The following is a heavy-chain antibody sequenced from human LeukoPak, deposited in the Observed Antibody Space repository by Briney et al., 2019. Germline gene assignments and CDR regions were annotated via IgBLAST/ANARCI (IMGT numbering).Heavy chain of an antibody. Sequence: SQTLSLTCTVSDGSISSGSYYWSWIRQPAGKGLEWIGRIYTSGSTNYNPSLKSRVTISVDTSKNQFSLKLSSVTAADTAVYYCARGFYDFWSGWYYFDYWGQGTLVTVSS. CDR1: DGSISSGSYY. D-gene: IGHD3-3*01. V-gene: IGHV4-61*02. CDR2: IYTSGST. CDR3: ARGFYDFWSGWYYFDY. J-gene: IGHJ4*02.